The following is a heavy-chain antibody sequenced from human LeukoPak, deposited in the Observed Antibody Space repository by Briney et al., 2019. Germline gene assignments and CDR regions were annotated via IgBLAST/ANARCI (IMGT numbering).Heavy chain of an antibody. CDR1: GFTFSSYA. V-gene: IGHV3-23*01. D-gene: IGHD3-3*01. CDR2: ISGSGGST. CDR3: AKDVLLGITILGVVTDDAFDI. Sequence: PGGSLRLSCAAAGFTFSSYAMSWVRQAPGKGLEWVSAISGSGGSTYYADSVKGRFTISRDNSKNTLYLQMNSLRAEDTAVYYCAKDVLLGITILGVVTDDAFDIWGQGTMVTVSS. J-gene: IGHJ3*02.